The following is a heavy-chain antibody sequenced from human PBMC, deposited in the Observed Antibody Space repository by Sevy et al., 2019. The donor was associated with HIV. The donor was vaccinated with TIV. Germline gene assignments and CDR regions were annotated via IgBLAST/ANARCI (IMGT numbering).Heavy chain of an antibody. Sequence: GGSLRLSCEASGFNLSSYAMHWVRQAPGKGLEWVAIIWSDGYFKYFRDSVKGRFTVSRDNSQNTLYLQMNSLRVEDTAIYYCARGGYYYDNAASYAFDSWGQGPLVTVSS. CDR3: ARGGYYYDNAASYAFDS. J-gene: IGHJ4*02. D-gene: IGHD3-22*01. CDR2: IWSDGYFK. V-gene: IGHV3-33*01. CDR1: GFNLSSYA.